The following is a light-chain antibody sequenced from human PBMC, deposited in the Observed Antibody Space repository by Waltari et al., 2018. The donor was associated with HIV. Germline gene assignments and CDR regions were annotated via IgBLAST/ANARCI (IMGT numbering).Light chain of an antibody. V-gene: IGKV1-39*01. J-gene: IGKJ1*01. CDR2: DAS. Sequence: DIQMTQSPSSLSASVGDRVTITCRASQSISIFLSWYQKKPGKAPNLLIYDASTLQSGVPSGFRGSGSGTNFTLTISSLQPEDFATYYCQQSYDTPRTFGQGTKVDIK. CDR3: QQSYDTPRT. CDR1: QSISIF.